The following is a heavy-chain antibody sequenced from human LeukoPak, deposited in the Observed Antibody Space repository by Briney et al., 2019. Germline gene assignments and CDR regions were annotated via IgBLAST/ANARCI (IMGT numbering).Heavy chain of an antibody. CDR3: AKVGQGFDFDY. D-gene: IGHD1-26*01. V-gene: IGHV3-43*02. CDR1: GFTFDDYA. CDR2: INGDGGST. J-gene: IGHJ4*02. Sequence: GGSLRLSCAASGFTFDDYAMHWVRQAPGKGLDWVSLINGDGGSTYYADSVKGRFTVSRDNSKNSLYLQMNSLRTEDTASYFCAKVGQGFDFDYWGQGTLVTVSS.